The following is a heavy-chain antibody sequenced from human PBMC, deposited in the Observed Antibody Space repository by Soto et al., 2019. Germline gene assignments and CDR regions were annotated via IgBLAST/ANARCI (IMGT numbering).Heavy chain of an antibody. D-gene: IGHD1-7*01. V-gene: IGHV1-2*02. J-gene: IGHJ6*02. CDR1: GNTFTGHY. CDR2: INPNNGDT. Sequence: QVQLVQSGAEVKKPGASVKVSCKASGNTFTGHYIHWVRQAPGEGLEWMGWINPNNGDTKYAQNFQCRVTMTSDTSISTAYMELSRLRSDDTAVYYCVGELGTTHVYYGLDVWGQGTTVTVSS. CDR3: VGELGTTHVYYGLDV.